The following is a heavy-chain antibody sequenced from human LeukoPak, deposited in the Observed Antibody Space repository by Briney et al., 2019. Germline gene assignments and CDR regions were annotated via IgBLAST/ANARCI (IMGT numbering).Heavy chain of an antibody. Sequence: ASVKVSCKASGYTFTSYAMNWVRQAPGQGLEWMGWINTNTGNLTYAQGFTGRFVFSLDTSVSTAYLQISSLKAEDTAVYYCAREVAVADSYYFDYWGQGTLVTVSS. CDR1: GYTFTSYA. CDR3: AREVAVADSYYFDY. V-gene: IGHV7-4-1*02. CDR2: INTNTGNL. J-gene: IGHJ4*02. D-gene: IGHD6-19*01.